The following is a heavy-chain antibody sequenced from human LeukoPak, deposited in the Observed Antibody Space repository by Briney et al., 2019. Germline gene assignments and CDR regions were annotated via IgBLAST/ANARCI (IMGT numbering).Heavy chain of an antibody. Sequence: ASVKVSCKASGYTFTGYYMHWVRQAPGQGIEWMGWINPNSGGTNYAQKFQGRVTMTRDTSISTAYMELSRLRSDDTAVYYCAREDFVLTQPFDYWGQGTLVTVSS. CDR3: AREDFVLTQPFDY. D-gene: IGHD2-8*01. J-gene: IGHJ4*02. V-gene: IGHV1-2*02. CDR1: GYTFTGYY. CDR2: INPNSGGT.